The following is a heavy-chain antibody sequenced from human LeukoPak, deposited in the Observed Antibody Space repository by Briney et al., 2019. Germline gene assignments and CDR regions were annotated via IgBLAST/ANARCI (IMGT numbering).Heavy chain of an antibody. CDR3: AKITGSRYNWFDP. CDR2: ISGSGDT. Sequence: GGSLRLSCAASGFTFSNYNMNWVRQAPGKGLEWVSAISGSGDTYYADSVKGRFTISRDNSKNTLYLQMNSLRAEDTAVYYCAKITGSRYNWFDPWGQGTLVTVSS. J-gene: IGHJ5*02. V-gene: IGHV3-23*01. CDR1: GFTFSNYN. D-gene: IGHD1-14*01.